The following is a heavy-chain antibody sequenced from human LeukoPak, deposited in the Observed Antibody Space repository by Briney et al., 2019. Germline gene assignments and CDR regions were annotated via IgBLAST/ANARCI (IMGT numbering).Heavy chain of an antibody. CDR3: ARGVKQWLEDWFDP. V-gene: IGHV1-69*13. CDR1: GGTFSSYA. Sequence: ASVKVSCKASGGTFSSYAISWVRQAPGQGLEWMGGIIPIFGTANYAQKFQGRVTITADESTSTAYMELSSLRSEDTAVYYCARGVKQWLEDWFDPWGQGTLVTVSS. CDR2: IIPIFGTA. D-gene: IGHD6-19*01. J-gene: IGHJ5*02.